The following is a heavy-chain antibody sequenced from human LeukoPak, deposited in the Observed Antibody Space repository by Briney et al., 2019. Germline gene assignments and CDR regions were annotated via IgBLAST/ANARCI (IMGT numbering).Heavy chain of an antibody. CDR3: AREILAPGKTHDY. CDR2: INWNGRSI. Sequence: GGSLRLSCAASRFTFDEYGMSWVRQTAGKGLEWVSGINWNGRSIGYADSVKGRFTVSRDNAKSSLYLQMNSLRAEDTALYYCAREILAPGKTHDYWGQGTLVTVSS. V-gene: IGHV3-20*04. CDR1: RFTFDEYG. J-gene: IGHJ4*02.